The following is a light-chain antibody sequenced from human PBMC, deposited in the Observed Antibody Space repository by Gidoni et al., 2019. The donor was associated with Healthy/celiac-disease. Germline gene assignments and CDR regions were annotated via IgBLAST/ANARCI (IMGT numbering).Light chain of an antibody. CDR3: QQYNNWPYT. CDR1: QSVSSN. J-gene: IGKJ2*01. CDR2: GAS. Sequence: EIVMTQSPATLSVSPGERATLSCRASQSVSSNLAWYQQHPGQAPRLLIYGASNRPTGIPARFSGGGSGTEFTLTISSLQSEDFAVYYCQQYNNWPYTFGQGTKVEIK. V-gene: IGKV3-15*01.